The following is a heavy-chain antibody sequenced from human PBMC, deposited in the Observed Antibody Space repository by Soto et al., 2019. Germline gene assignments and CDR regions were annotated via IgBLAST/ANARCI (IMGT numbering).Heavy chain of an antibody. D-gene: IGHD3-22*01. V-gene: IGHV4-34*01. CDR1: VGSFSGYY. J-gene: IGHJ4*02. CDR2: INHSGST. CDR3: ARGRTYYYDSSGYYWTYYFDY. Sequence: SETLSLTCAVYVGSFSGYYWSWIRQPPGKGLEWIGEINHSGSTNYNPSLKSRVTISVDTSKNQFSLKLSSVTAADTAVYYCARGRTYYYDSSGYYWTYYFDYWGQGTLVTVSS.